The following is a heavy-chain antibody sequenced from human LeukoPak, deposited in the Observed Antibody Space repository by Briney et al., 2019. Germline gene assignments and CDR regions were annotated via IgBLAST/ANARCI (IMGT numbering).Heavy chain of an antibody. J-gene: IGHJ4*02. V-gene: IGHV3-30*02. CDR3: AREGGRGAAGRFDH. CDR2: IQIDGRDK. Sequence: GGSLRLSCAASGITFRISGMHWVRHAPGKGLEWVTYIQIDGRDKSCAASVKGRFTISRDNTKNTLYLHMNSLRADDTALYYCAREGGRGAAGRFDHWGQGTLVTVSS. D-gene: IGHD6-13*01. CDR1: GITFRISG.